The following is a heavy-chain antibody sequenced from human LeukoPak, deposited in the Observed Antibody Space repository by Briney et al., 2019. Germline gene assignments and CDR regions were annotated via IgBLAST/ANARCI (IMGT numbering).Heavy chain of an antibody. V-gene: IGHV4-30-2*01. J-gene: IGHJ4*02. Sequence: SETLSLTCTVSGASINSGGYFWSWIRQPPGKGLEWIGYIYHTGNTYYNPSLESRVTMSVDKSKNQFSLSLASVTVADTAVYYCARERPLDTVVSQDFWGQGTLVIVSS. D-gene: IGHD4-23*01. CDR2: IYHTGNT. CDR1: GASINSGGYF. CDR3: ARERPLDTVVSQDF.